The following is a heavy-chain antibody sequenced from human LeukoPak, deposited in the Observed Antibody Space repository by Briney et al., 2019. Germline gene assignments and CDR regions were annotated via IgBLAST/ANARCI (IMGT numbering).Heavy chain of an antibody. D-gene: IGHD3-10*01. CDR3: ARDFTMVRGVIMAPPGY. CDR1: GYTFTSYD. J-gene: IGHJ4*02. Sequence: ASVKVSCKASGYTFTSYDINWVRQAPGQGLEWMGWINPNSGGTNYAQKFQGRVTMTRDTSISTAYMELSRLRSDDTAVYYCARDFTMVRGVIMAPPGYWGQGTLVTVSS. CDR2: INPNSGGT. V-gene: IGHV1-2*02.